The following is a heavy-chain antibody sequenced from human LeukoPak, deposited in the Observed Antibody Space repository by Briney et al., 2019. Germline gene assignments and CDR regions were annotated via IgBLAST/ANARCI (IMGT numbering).Heavy chain of an antibody. CDR3: ARVKGSGWYAVDY. J-gene: IGHJ4*02. Sequence: GESLRLSCAASGFTFSSYEMNWVPQAPGEGLEWVSYISSSGSTIYYADSVKGRYTISRDNAKNSLYLQMDSLRAEDTAVYYCARVKGSGWYAVDYWGQGTLVTVSS. V-gene: IGHV3-48*03. CDR1: GFTFSSYE. D-gene: IGHD6-19*01. CDR2: ISSSGSTI.